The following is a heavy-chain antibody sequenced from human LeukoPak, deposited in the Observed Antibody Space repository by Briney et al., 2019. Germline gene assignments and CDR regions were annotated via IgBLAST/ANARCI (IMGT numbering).Heavy chain of an antibody. J-gene: IGHJ4*02. CDR2: IYHSGST. V-gene: IGHV4-30-2*01. Sequence: SETLSLTCAVSGGSISSGGYSWSWIRQPPGKGLEWIGYIYHSGSTYYNPSLKSRVTISVDRSKNQFSLKLSSVTPEDTAIYYCAKEVVSRISSWYYFDYWGQGTLVTVSS. CDR3: AKEVVSRISSWYYFDY. D-gene: IGHD6-13*01. CDR1: GGSISSGGYS.